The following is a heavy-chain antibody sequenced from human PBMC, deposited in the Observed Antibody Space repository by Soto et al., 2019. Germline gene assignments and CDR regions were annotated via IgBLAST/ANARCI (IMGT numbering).Heavy chain of an antibody. J-gene: IGHJ6*03. CDR2: IYYSGST. CDR3: ARLDYNFYYYYYMDV. Sequence: PSETLSLTCTVSGGSISSYYWSWIRQPPGKGLEWIGYIYYSGSTNYNPSLKSRVTISVDTSKNQFSLKLSSVTAADTAVYYCARLDYNFYYYYYMDVWGKGTTVTVSS. CDR1: GGSISSYY. D-gene: IGHD4-4*01. V-gene: IGHV4-59*01.